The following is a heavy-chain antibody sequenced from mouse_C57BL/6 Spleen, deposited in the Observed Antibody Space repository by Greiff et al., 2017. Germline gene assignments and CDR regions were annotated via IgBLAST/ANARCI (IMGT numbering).Heavy chain of an antibody. Sequence: QVQLQQSGAELVKPGASVKISCKASGYAFSSYWMTWVKQRPGKGLEWIGQIYPGNGYTNYNGKFKGKATLTEDKSSSIAYMQLSSLTSEDSAVYFCGRDGTGYLEDWGKGTTLTVSS. J-gene: IGHJ2*01. CDR2: IYPGNGYT. CDR1: GYAFSSYW. CDR3: GRDGTGYLED. D-gene: IGHD4-1*01. V-gene: IGHV1-80*01.